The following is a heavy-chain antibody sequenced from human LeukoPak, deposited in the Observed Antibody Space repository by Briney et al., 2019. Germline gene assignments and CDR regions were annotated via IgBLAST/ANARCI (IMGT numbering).Heavy chain of an antibody. D-gene: IGHD2-15*01. V-gene: IGHV3-23*01. CDR1: GFTFSSYA. J-gene: IGHJ4*02. CDR3: AKRGTVVVAATDY. CDR2: ISGSGGST. Sequence: GGSLRLSCAASGFTFSSYAMSWVRQAPGKGLEWVSAISGSGGSTYYADSVKGRFTISRDNSKNTLYLQINSLRAEDTAVYYCAKRGTVVVAATDYWGQGTLVTVSS.